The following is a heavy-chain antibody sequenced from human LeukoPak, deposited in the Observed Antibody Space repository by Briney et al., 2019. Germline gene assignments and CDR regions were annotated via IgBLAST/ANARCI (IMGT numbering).Heavy chain of an antibody. J-gene: IGHJ5*02. D-gene: IGHD4-17*01. CDR1: GGSMSSYY. Sequence: SETLSLTCSVFGGSMSSYYWSWIRQPPGKGLEWIGYIYYSGSTNYNPSLKSRVTISVDTSKNQFSLKLSSVTAADTAVYYCAKGDYGDYVVRNWLDPWGQGTLVTVSS. CDR3: AKGDYGDYVVRNWLDP. V-gene: IGHV4-59*12. CDR2: IYYSGST.